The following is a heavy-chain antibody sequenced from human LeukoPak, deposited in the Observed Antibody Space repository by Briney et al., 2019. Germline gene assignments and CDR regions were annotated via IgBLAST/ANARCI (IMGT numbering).Heavy chain of an antibody. Sequence: GGSLRLSCAASGFTFSSYAMSWVRQAPGKGLEWVSSISSNGNYIHYADSEKGRFTISRDNAKTSVYLEMNSLRAEDTGLYFCVRDDCSSSSCPFDFWGQGVLLTVSS. V-gene: IGHV3-21*01. D-gene: IGHD2-2*01. CDR3: VRDDCSSSSCPFDF. CDR1: GFTFSSYA. J-gene: IGHJ4*02. CDR2: ISSNGNYI.